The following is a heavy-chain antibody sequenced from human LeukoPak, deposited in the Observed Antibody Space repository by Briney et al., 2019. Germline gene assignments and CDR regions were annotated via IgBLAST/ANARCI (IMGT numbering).Heavy chain of an antibody. CDR3: ASQDGYNYDDWFDP. CDR1: GYSISSGYY. V-gene: IGHV4-38-2*01. Sequence: SETLSLTCAVSGYSISSGYYWGWIRQPPGKGLEWIGSIYHSGSTYYNPSLKSRVTISVDTSKNQFSQKLSSVTAADTAVYYCASQDGYNYDDWFDPWGQGTLVTVSS. CDR2: IYHSGST. J-gene: IGHJ5*02. D-gene: IGHD5-24*01.